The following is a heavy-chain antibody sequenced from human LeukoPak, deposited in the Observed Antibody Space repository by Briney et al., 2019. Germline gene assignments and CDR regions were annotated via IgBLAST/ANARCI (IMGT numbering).Heavy chain of an antibody. J-gene: IGHJ6*03. CDR2: MNPNSGNT. D-gene: IGHD3-22*01. Sequence: ASVKVSCKASGYTFTSYDINWVRQATGQGLEWMGWMNPNSGNTGYAQKFQGRVTMTRNTSISTAYMELSSLRSEDTAVYYCARARYYDSSGYGHHYYMDVWGKGTTVTISS. CDR3: ARARYYDSSGYGHHYYMDV. CDR1: GYTFTSYD. V-gene: IGHV1-8*01.